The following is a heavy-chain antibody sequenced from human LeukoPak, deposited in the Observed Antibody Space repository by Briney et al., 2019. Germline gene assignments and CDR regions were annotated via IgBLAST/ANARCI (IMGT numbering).Heavy chain of an antibody. V-gene: IGHV4-34*01. Sequence: PSETLSLTCAVYGGSFSGYYWSWIRQPPGKGLEWIGEINHSGSTNYNPSLKSRVTISVDTSKNQFSLKLSSVTAADTAVYYCARTRPLYYYDSSGSLRTDAFDIWGQGTMVTVSS. CDR3: ARTRPLYYYDSSGSLRTDAFDI. CDR1: GGSFSGYY. D-gene: IGHD3-22*01. J-gene: IGHJ3*02. CDR2: INHSGST.